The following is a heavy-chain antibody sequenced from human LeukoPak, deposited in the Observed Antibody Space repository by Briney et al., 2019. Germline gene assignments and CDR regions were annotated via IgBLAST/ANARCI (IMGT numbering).Heavy chain of an antibody. D-gene: IGHD6-13*01. J-gene: IGHJ4*02. CDR3: AKAGYGSSWYVPDY. CDR2: ISGSGGST. Sequence: GGSLRLSCAASGFTFSSYAMIWVRQAPGKGLEWVSAISGSGGSTYYADSVKGRFTISRDNSKNTLYLQMNSLRAEDTAVYYCAKAGYGSSWYVPDYWGQGTLVTVSS. V-gene: IGHV3-23*01. CDR1: GFTFSSYA.